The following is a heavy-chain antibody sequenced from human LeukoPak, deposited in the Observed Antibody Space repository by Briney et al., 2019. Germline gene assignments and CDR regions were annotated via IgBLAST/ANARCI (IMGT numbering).Heavy chain of an antibody. D-gene: IGHD3-10*01. CDR1: GGAISIDW. CDR3: ARDRAPSN. J-gene: IGHJ4*02. Sequence: SETLSLTCTVSGGAISIDWWIWVRQPPGKGLEWIGEIYHSGSTNYNPSLKSRVTISIDKSKNQFSLKLTSVTAADTAVYYCARDRAPSNWGQGTLVTVSS. V-gene: IGHV4-4*02. CDR2: IYHSGST.